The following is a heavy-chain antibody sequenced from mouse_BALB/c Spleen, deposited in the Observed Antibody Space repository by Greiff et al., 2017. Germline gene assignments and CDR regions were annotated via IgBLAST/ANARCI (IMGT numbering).Heavy chain of an antibody. Sequence: EVKLVESGGGLVQPGGSLKLSCAASGFTSSSYTMSWVRQTPEKRLEWVAYISNGGGSTYYPDTVKGRFTISRDNAKNTLYLQMSSLKSEDTAMYYCARQGYDGAWFAYWGQGTLVTVSA. V-gene: IGHV5-12-2*01. CDR1: GFTSSSYT. CDR2: ISNGGGST. J-gene: IGHJ3*01. CDR3: ARQGYDGAWFAY. D-gene: IGHD2-14*01.